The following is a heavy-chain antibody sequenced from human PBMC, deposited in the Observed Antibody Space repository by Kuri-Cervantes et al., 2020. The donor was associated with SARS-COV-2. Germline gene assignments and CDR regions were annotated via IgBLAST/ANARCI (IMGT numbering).Heavy chain of an antibody. J-gene: IGHJ4*02. Sequence: SETLSLTCTVSGYSISSGYYWGWIRQPPGKGLEWIGYIYYSGSTNYNPSLKSRVTISVDTSKNQFSLKLSSVTAADTAVYYCARVWGGGDYFDYWGQGTLVTVSS. V-gene: IGHV4-61*01. D-gene: IGHD3-16*01. CDR3: ARVWGGGDYFDY. CDR1: GYSISSGYY. CDR2: IYYSGST.